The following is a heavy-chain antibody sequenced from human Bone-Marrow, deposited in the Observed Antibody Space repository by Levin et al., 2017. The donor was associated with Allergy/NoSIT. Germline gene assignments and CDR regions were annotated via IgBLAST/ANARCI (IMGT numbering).Heavy chain of an antibody. V-gene: IGHV3-7*01. D-gene: IGHD3-3*01. J-gene: IGHJ3*02. CDR1: GFTFSSYW. CDR3: ARDYNSITIFGVLNDAFDI. Sequence: GGSLRLSCAASGFTFSSYWMSWVRQAPGKGLEWVANIKQDGSEKYYVDSVKGRFTISRDNAKNSLYLQMNSLRAEDTAVYYCARDYNSITIFGVLNDAFDIWGQGTMVTVSS. CDR2: IKQDGSEK.